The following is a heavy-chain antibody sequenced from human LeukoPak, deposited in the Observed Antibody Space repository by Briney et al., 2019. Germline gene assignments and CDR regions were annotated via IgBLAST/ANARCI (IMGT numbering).Heavy chain of an antibody. D-gene: IGHD2-21*02. J-gene: IGHJ4*02. CDR1: GFTFDDYG. Sequence: GGSLRLSCAVSGFTFDDYGMSWVRHAPGKGLEWVSGINWNCGSTGYADSVKGRFTISRDNAKKAVYLKMNSLRGEDTALYYCASDYCGGDCYPFDYWGQGTLVTVSS. CDR3: ASDYCGGDCYPFDY. CDR2: INWNCGST. V-gene: IGHV3-20*04.